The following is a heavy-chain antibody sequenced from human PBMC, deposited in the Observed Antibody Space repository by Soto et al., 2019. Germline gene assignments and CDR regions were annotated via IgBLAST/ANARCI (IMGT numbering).Heavy chain of an antibody. J-gene: IGHJ4*02. D-gene: IGHD5-12*01. V-gene: IGHV1-2*02. CDR3: AKANSGDDDEFDY. Sequence: ASVKVSCKASGYTFTGYYMHWVRQAPGQGLEWMGWINPKSGGSSYAQKFQGRVTMTRDTSSSSAYMELSSLRSDDTAVYYCAKANSGDDDEFDYWGQGTPVTVSS. CDR1: GYTFTGYY. CDR2: INPKSGGS.